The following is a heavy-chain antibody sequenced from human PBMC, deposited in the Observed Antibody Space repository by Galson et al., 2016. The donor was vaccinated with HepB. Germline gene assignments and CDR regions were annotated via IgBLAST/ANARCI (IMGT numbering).Heavy chain of an antibody. Sequence: SLRLSCAVSGLDFRRYWMHWVRQTPGEGLVWVSRINADGTATGYADSVKGRFTISRDDAKNTLYLQMNTLRVEDTAVYYCTRETRWYFDLWGRGTLLTVSS. CDR1: GLDFRRYW. V-gene: IGHV3-74*01. CDR3: TRETRWYFDL. CDR2: INADGTAT. J-gene: IGHJ2*01.